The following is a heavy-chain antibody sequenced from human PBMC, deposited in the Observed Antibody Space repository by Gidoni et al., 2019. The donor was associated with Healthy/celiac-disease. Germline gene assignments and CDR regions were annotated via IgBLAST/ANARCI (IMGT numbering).Heavy chain of an antibody. J-gene: IGHJ4*02. CDR3: ARDGIAAAGAFDY. V-gene: IGHV3-30-3*01. CDR2: ISYDGSNK. Sequence: VISYDGSNKYYADSVKGRFTISRDNSKNTLYLQMNSLRAEDTAVYYCARDGIAAAGAFDYWGQGTLVTVSS. D-gene: IGHD6-13*01.